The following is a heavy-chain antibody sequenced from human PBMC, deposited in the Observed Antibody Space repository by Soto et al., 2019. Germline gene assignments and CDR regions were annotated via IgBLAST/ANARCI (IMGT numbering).Heavy chain of an antibody. J-gene: IGHJ6*02. D-gene: IGHD4-4*01. CDR3: VSVDSNYNNVPTKYYYYGMDV. CDR1: GGTFSSYA. Sequence: QVQLVQSGAEVKKPGSSVKVSCKASGGTFSSYAISWVRQAPGQGLEWMGGIIPIFGTANYAQKFQVRVTITADKSTSTAYMELSSLRSEETAVYYCVSVDSNYNNVPTKYYYYGMDVWGQGTTVTVSS. CDR2: IIPIFGTA. V-gene: IGHV1-69*06.